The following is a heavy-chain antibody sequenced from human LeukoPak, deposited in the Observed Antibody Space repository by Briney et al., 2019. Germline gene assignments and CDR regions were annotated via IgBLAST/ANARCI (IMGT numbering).Heavy chain of an antibody. Sequence: GGSLRLSCGASGFTLSSYAMSWVRQAPGKGLEWVSSISASGGSTNYADSVKGRFTISRDNPKNTLYLQMNSLRAEDTALYYCAKVPRAWWFDPWGQGTLVTVSS. V-gene: IGHV3-23*01. CDR1: GFTLSSYA. CDR3: AKVPRAWWFDP. J-gene: IGHJ5*02. CDR2: ISASGGST.